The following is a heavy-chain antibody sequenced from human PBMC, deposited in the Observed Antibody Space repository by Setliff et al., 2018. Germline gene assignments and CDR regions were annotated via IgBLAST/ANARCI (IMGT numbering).Heavy chain of an antibody. Sequence: KPSETLSLTCTVSGGSISSGGYYWSWIRQHPGKGLEWIGYIYYSGSTYYNPSLKSRVTISVDTSKNQFSLKLSSVTAADTAVYYCARGRMPHYYMDVWGKGTTVTVSS. CDR2: IYYSGST. CDR3: ARGRMPHYYMDV. CDR1: GGSISSGGYY. D-gene: IGHD2-2*01. V-gene: IGHV4-31*03. J-gene: IGHJ6*03.